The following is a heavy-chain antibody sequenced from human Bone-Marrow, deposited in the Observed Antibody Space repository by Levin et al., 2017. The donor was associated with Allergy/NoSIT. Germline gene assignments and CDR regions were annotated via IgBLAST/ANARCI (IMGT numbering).Heavy chain of an antibody. V-gene: IGHV3-53*01. J-gene: IGHJ4*02. D-gene: IGHD3-3*01. Sequence: HPGGSLRLSCAASGFTVSSNYMSWVRQAPGKGLEWVSVIYSGGSTYYADSVKGRFTISRDNSKNTLYLQMNSLRAEDTAVYYCAVYNFWSGYYPFDYWGQGTLVTVSS. CDR2: IYSGGST. CDR3: AVYNFWSGYYPFDY. CDR1: GFTVSSNY.